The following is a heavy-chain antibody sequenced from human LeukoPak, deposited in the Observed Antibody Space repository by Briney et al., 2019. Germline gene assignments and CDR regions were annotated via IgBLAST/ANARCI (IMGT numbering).Heavy chain of an antibody. D-gene: IGHD5-18*01. V-gene: IGHV4-59*01. CDR2: ISYGTT. Sequence: SETLSLTCTVSGDAISTYYWNWIRHTPGKGLEWIGYISYGTTDYNPSLKSRVTISVDTSKNEFSLKLSSVTAADTAVYYCARDKAHSYGRYFDPWSQGTRVIVSS. J-gene: IGHJ4*02. CDR1: GDAISTYY. CDR3: ARDKAHSYGRYFDP.